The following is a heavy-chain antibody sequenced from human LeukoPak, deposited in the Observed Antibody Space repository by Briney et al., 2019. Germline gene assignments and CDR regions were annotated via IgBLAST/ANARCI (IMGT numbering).Heavy chain of an antibody. CDR2: INTNNENL. Sequence: ASVKVSCKASGYTFTSHAMNWVRQAPGQGLEWMGWINTNNENLKYAQGFTGRFVFSLDPSVSTAYLQISSLKAEDTAVYYCASRYSSSWYGWVQGALVTVSS. CDR3: ASRYSSSWYG. CDR1: GYTFTSHA. V-gene: IGHV7-4-1*02. J-gene: IGHJ4*02. D-gene: IGHD6-13*01.